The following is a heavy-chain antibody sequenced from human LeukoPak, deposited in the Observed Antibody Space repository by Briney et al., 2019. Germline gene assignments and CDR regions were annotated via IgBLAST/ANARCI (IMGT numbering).Heavy chain of an antibody. CDR1: GGSISSYY. CDR3: ARDLGYFDY. Sequence: SETLFLTCTVSGGSISSYYWSWIRQPPGKGLEWIGYIYYSGSTNYNPSLKSRVTISVDTSKNQFSLKLSSVTAADTAVYYCARDLGYFDYWGQGTLVTVSS. V-gene: IGHV4-59*01. CDR2: IYYSGST. J-gene: IGHJ4*02.